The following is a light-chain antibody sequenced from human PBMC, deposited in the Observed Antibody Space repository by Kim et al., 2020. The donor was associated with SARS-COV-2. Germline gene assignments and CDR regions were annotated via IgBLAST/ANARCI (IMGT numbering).Light chain of an antibody. V-gene: IGKV3-11*01. Sequence: LSLSPGERATLSCRASQSVSSSLVWYQQKPGQPPRLLIYDASNRATGIPARFSGSGSGTDFTLTISSLEPEDFAVYYCQQRSNLWTFGQGTKLEI. CDR2: DAS. CDR1: QSVSSS. J-gene: IGKJ2*02. CDR3: QQRSNLWT.